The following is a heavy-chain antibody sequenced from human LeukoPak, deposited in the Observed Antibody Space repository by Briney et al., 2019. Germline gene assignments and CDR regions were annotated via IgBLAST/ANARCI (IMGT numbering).Heavy chain of an antibody. CDR1: GYSFTSYY. CDR2: INPSGGST. D-gene: IGHD3-22*01. V-gene: IGHV1-46*01. J-gene: IGHJ4*02. CDR3: ASIGSSAYIPFDY. Sequence: ASVKVSCKASGYSFTSYYNHWVRQAPRQGLEWMGIINPSGGSTSYAQKFQGRVTMTRDMSTSTVYMELSSLRSEDTAVYYCASIGSSAYIPFDYWGQGTLVTVSS.